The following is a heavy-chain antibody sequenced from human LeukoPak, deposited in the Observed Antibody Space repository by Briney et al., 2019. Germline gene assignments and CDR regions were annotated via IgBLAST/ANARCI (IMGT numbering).Heavy chain of an antibody. J-gene: IGHJ4*02. CDR3: ARAMAVAGTAFDY. CDR2: ISYDGSNK. V-gene: IGHV3-30-3*01. CDR1: GFTFSSYA. Sequence: GGSLRLSCAASGFTFSSYAMHWVRQAPGKGLEWVAVISYDGSNKYYADSVKGRFTISRDNSKNTLHLQMNSLRAEDTAVYYCARAMAVAGTAFDYWGQGTLVTVSS. D-gene: IGHD6-19*01.